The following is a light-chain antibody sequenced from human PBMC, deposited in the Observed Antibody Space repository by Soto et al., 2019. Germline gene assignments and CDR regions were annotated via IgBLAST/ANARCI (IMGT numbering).Light chain of an antibody. V-gene: IGKV1-5*03. CDR2: KAP. J-gene: IGKJ1*01. Sequence: DLQLTQSPSPLSASVGDRVTITCRASQSISSRLAWYQQKPGKAPKLLIYKAPSLEGGIPSRFSGSGSGTEFTLTISSLQPDDCATYYCQQYNSYSRTFGQGTKVEIK. CDR1: QSISSR. CDR3: QQYNSYSRT.